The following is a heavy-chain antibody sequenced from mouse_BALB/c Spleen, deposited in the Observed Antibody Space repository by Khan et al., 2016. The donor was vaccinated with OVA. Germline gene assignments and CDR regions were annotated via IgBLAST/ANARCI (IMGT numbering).Heavy chain of an antibody. CDR2: ISSDGDYT. CDR3: ARSPYGNFAY. J-gene: IGHJ3*01. Sequence: EVHLVESGGGLVKPGGSLKLSCAASGFTFSTYAMSWVRQTPEKRLEWVATISSDGDYTYYPDNVTGRFTIYRDNAKNTLYLQMSSLRSEDTAMYYCARSPYGNFAYWGQGTLVTVSA. D-gene: IGHD2-1*01. V-gene: IGHV5-9-3*01. CDR1: GFTFSTYA.